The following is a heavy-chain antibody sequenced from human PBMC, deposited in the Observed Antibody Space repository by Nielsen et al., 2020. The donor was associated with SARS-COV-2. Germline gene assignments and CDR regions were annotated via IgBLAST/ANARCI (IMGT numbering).Heavy chain of an antibody. J-gene: IGHJ4*02. CDR2: ISYDGSNK. Sequence: GESLKISCAASGFTFSSYGMHWVRQAPGKGLEWVAVISYDGSNKYYADSVKGRFTISRDNSKNTLYLQMNSLRAEDTAVYYCAKSQTQDDTEWELAFDYWGQGTLVTVSS. V-gene: IGHV3-30*18. D-gene: IGHD1-26*01. CDR3: AKSQTQDDTEWELAFDY. CDR1: GFTFSSYG.